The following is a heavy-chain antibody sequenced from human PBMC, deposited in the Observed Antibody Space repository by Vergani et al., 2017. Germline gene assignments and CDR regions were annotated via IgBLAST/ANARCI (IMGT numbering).Heavy chain of an antibody. V-gene: IGHV4-38-2*01. CDR3: ARHGNPPSNLAAPLAT. Sequence: QVQLQESGPGLVKPSETPSLTCVVSGYSISSGYYWGWIRQPPGKGLEWIGCIYHSGSTYYNPSLKSRVTISLDTSKNQFSLKVHSVTAADTAVYYCARHGNPPSNLAAPLATWGQGSLVTVSS. J-gene: IGHJ5*02. D-gene: IGHD4-23*01. CDR2: IYHSGST. CDR1: GYSISSGYY.